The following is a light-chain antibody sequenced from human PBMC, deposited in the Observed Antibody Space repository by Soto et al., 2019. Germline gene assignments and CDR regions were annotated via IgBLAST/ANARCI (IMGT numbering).Light chain of an antibody. CDR3: QHRGN. V-gene: IGKV3-11*01. J-gene: IGKJ5*01. CDR2: DTT. CDR1: QSVNNY. Sequence: IVLTQSPATLSLSPGERATLSCRASQSVNNYVAWYQHKPGQSPRLLIDDTTPRATAIPARFSGSGSGTDFTLTINSLEPEDFAVYYCQHRGNVGQGKRLEIK.